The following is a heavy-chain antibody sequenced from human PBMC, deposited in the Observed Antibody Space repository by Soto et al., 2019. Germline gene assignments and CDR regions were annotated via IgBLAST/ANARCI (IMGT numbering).Heavy chain of an antibody. CDR1: GFTFSSYG. J-gene: IGHJ4*02. D-gene: IGHD3-3*01. CDR2: ISYDGSNK. V-gene: IGHV3-30*18. CDR3: AKDTVPGGGRRGIFGVVTPGY. Sequence: PGGALRLSCAASGFTFSSYGMHWVRQAPGKGLEWVAVISYDGSNKYYADSVKGRFTISRDNSKNTLYLQMNSLRAEDTAVYYCAKDTVPGGGRRGIFGVVTPGYWGQGTLVTVSS.